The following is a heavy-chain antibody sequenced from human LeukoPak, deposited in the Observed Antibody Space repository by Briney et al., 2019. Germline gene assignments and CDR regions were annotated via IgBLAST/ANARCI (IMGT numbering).Heavy chain of an antibody. J-gene: IGHJ4*02. D-gene: IGHD2/OR15-2a*01. CDR3: AKDSAKKYDDY. Sequence: PGGSLRLSCAASGFTFDDYAMHWVRQAPGKGLEWVSGISWNGGSIGYADSVKGRFTTSRDNAKNSLYLQMNSLRAEDTAVYYCAKDSAKKYDDYWGQGTLVTVSS. CDR1: GFTFDDYA. CDR2: ISWNGGSI. V-gene: IGHV3-9*01.